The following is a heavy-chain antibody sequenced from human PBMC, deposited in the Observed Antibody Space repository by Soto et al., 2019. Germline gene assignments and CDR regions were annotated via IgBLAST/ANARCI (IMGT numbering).Heavy chain of an antibody. J-gene: IGHJ6*02. CDR1: GYSFTSYW. CDR2: IYPGDSDT. CDR3: ARLVDRGLYGMDV. Sequence: GESLKNSCKGSGYSFTSYWIGWLRQMPGKGLEWMGIIYPGDSDTRYSPSFQGQVTISADKSISTAYLQWSSLKASDTDMYYYARLVDRGLYGMDVWGQGTTVTVSS. V-gene: IGHV5-51*01.